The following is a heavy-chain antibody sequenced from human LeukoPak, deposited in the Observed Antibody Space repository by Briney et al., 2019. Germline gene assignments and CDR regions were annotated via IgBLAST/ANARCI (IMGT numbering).Heavy chain of an antibody. D-gene: IGHD3-3*01. CDR1: GYTFTSYG. CDR3: ATGWSGYYRWRLDY. CDR2: ISAYNGNT. Sequence: ASVKVSCKASGYTFTSYGISWVRQAPGQGLEWMGLISAYNGNTDYAQKLQGRVTMTTDTSTSTAYMELRSLRSDDTAVYYCATGWSGYYRWRLDYWGQGTLVTVSS. V-gene: IGHV1-18*01. J-gene: IGHJ4*02.